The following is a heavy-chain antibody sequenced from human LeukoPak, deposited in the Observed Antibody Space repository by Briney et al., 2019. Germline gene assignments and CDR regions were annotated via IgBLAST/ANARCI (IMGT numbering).Heavy chain of an antibody. CDR2: IYYSGST. CDR1: GGSISSGGYY. CDR3: ARVLSPTYYYDSSGLKDNWFDP. Sequence: PSETLSLICTVSGGSISSGGYYWSWIRQLPGKGLEWIGYIYYSGSTYYNPSLKSRITISVDTSKNQFSLKLSSVTAADTAVYYCARVLSPTYYYDSSGLKDNWFDPWGQGTLVTVSS. V-gene: IGHV4-31*03. J-gene: IGHJ5*02. D-gene: IGHD3-22*01.